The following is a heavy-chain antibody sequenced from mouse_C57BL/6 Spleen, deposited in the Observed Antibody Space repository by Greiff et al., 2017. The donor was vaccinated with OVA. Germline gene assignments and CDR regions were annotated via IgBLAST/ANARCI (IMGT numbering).Heavy chain of an antibody. CDR2: IYPSDSET. J-gene: IGHJ2*01. Sequence: QVQLQQPGAELVRPGSSVKLSCKASGYTFTSYWMDWVKQRPGQGLEWIGNIYPSDSETHYNQKFKDKATLTVDKSSSTAYMQLSSLTSEDSAVYYCARRGSYYGSLFDYWGQGTTLTVSS. CDR3: ARRGSYYGSLFDY. CDR1: GYTFTSYW. D-gene: IGHD1-1*01. V-gene: IGHV1-61*01.